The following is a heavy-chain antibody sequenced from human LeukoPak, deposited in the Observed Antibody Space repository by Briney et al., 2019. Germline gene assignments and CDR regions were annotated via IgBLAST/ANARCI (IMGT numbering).Heavy chain of an antibody. V-gene: IGHV1-18*01. Sequence: GASVKVSCKASGYTFTSYGISWVRQAPGQGLEWMGWISAYNGNTNYAQKLQGRVTMTTDTSTSTAYMELRSLRSDDTAVYYCARLGPPYPRYCGSTSCLFNWFDPWGQGTLVTVSS. CDR1: GYTFTSYG. D-gene: IGHD2-2*01. J-gene: IGHJ5*02. CDR3: ARLGPPYPRYCGSTSCLFNWFDP. CDR2: ISAYNGNT.